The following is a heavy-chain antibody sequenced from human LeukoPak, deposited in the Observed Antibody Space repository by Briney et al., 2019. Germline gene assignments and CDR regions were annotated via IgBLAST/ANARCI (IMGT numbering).Heavy chain of an antibody. CDR2: IKQDGSEK. CDR1: GFTFTSYA. D-gene: IGHD4-17*01. V-gene: IGHV3-7*04. Sequence: GGSLRLSCAASGFTFTSYAMSWVRQAPGKGLEWVANIKQDGSEKYYVDSVKGRFTISRDNAKNSLYLQMHNVRVEDTAVYYCARGSLPAEYFQHWGQGTLVTVSS. CDR3: ARGSLPAEYFQH. J-gene: IGHJ1*01.